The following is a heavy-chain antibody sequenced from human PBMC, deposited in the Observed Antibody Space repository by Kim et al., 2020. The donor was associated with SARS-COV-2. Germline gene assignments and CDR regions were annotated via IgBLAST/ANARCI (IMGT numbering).Heavy chain of an antibody. J-gene: IGHJ4*02. D-gene: IGHD6-6*01. Sequence: SETLSLTCGVYGGSFSGYYWSWIRQPPGKGLEWIGEIHHTGSTNYNPSLKRRVSISIDTSRNQLSLNLSSVTAADTADYYCARGVDRVYYFDYWGQGTLV. V-gene: IGHV4-34*01. CDR3: ARGVDRVYYFDY. CDR1: GGSFSGYY. CDR2: IHHTGST.